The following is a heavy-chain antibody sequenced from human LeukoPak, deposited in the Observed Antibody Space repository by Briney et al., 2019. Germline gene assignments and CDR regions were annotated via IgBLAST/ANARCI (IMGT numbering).Heavy chain of an antibody. D-gene: IGHD4-17*01. V-gene: IGHV3-21*01. CDR3: ARARRGDYGDSRFDY. CDR1: GFTFSSYS. Sequence: GGSPRLSCAASGFTFSSYSMNWVRQAPGKGLEWVSSISSSSSYIYYADSVKGRFTISRDNAKNSLYLQMNSLRAEDTAVYYCARARRGDYGDSRFDYWGQGTLVTVSS. J-gene: IGHJ4*02. CDR2: ISSSSSYI.